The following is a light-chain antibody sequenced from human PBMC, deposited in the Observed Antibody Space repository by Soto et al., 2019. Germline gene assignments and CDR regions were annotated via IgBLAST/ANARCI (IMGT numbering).Light chain of an antibody. CDR3: QERSGWPRGT. CDR2: DAS. J-gene: IGKJ4*01. V-gene: IGKV1-33*01. Sequence: DVQMTQSPSSLSASVGDRVTITCQASQDISNYLNWYQQKPGKAPKLLIYDASNLETGVPSRFSGSGSGTDFTFTISSLEPEDFAVYYCQERSGWPRGTFGGGTKVEIK. CDR1: QDISNY.